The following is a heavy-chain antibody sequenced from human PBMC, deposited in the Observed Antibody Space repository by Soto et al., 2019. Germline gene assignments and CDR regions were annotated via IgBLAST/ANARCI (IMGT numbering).Heavy chain of an antibody. V-gene: IGHV1-69*01. CDR2: IIPIFGTA. Sequence: QVQLVQSGAEVKKPGSSVKVSCKASGGACSSYAISWVRQAPGQGLEWMGGIIPIFGTANYAQKFQGRVTITADESTSTAYMELSSLRSEDTAVYYCARAGTSSSFSGSYYDYWGQGTLVTVSS. J-gene: IGHJ4*02. D-gene: IGHD3-10*01. CDR1: GGACSSYA. CDR3: ARAGTSSSFSGSYYDY.